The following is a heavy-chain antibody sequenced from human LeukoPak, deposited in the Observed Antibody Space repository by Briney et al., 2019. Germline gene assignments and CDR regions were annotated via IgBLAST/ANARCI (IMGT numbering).Heavy chain of an antibody. CDR2: ISWNSGSI. CDR3: AKEGYYFDY. Sequence: PGRSLRLSCAASGFTFDDYAMHWVRQAPGKGLEWVSGISWNSGSIGYADSVKGRFTISRDNAKSSLYLQMNSLRAEDTALYYCAKEGYYFDYWGQGTLVTVSS. CDR1: GFTFDDYA. V-gene: IGHV3-9*01. J-gene: IGHJ4*02.